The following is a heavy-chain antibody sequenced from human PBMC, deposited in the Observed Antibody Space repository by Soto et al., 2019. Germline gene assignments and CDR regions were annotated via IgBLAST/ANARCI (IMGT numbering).Heavy chain of an antibody. V-gene: IGHV4-39*01. D-gene: IGHD5-18*01. CDR3: VRRGDSFAVFDY. CDR1: GGSISSRDYY. CDR2: TYYRGSS. Sequence: SETLSLTCTVSGGSISSRDYYWSWIRQPPGKGLEWIGTTYYRGSSHYNPSLKSRVAVSLDTSKNQISLKLSSVTAADTAVYYCVRRGDSFAVFDYWGRGPLVTVSS. J-gene: IGHJ4*02.